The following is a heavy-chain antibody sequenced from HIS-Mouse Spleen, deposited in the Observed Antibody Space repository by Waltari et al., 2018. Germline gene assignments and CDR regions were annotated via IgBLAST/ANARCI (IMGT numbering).Heavy chain of an antibody. CDR2: IYYSGST. D-gene: IGHD6-13*01. CDR1: GCPISSSRYY. Sequence: QLQLQESGPGLVKPSETLSLTCTVCGCPISSSRYYWGWIRQPPGKGLEWIGSIYYSGSTYYNPSLKSRVTISVDTSKNQFSLKLSSVTAADTAVYYCAREIPYSSSWYDWYFDLWGRGTLVTVSS. J-gene: IGHJ2*01. V-gene: IGHV4-39*07. CDR3: AREIPYSSSWYDWYFDL.